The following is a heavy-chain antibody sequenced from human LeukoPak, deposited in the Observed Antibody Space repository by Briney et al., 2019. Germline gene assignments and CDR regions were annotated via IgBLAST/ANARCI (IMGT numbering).Heavy chain of an antibody. J-gene: IGHJ3*02. CDR1: GFTFSDYY. V-gene: IGHV3-11*04. Sequence: NAGGSLRLSCAASGFTFSDYYMSWIRQAPGKGLEWVSYISSSGSTIYYADSVKGRFTISRDNAKNSLYLQMNSLRAEDTAVYYCARASSGSYLFSAFDIWGQGTMVTASS. CDR2: ISSSGSTI. D-gene: IGHD1-26*01. CDR3: ARASSGSYLFSAFDI.